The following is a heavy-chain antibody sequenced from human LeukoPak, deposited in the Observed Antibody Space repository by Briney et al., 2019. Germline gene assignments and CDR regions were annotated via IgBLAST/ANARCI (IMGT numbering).Heavy chain of an antibody. CDR2: ISYDGSNK. J-gene: IGHJ4*02. V-gene: IGHV3-30-3*01. Sequence: PGRSLRLSCAASGFTFSSYAMHWVRQAPGKGLEWVAVISYDGSNKYYADSVKGRFTISRDNSKNTLYLQMNSLRAEDTAVYYCAREYGDYIDYWGQGTLVTVSS. CDR1: GFTFSSYA. D-gene: IGHD4-17*01. CDR3: AREYGDYIDY.